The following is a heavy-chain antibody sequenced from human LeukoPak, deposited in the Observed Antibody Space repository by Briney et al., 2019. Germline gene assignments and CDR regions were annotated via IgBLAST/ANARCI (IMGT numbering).Heavy chain of an antibody. D-gene: IGHD5-24*01. V-gene: IGHV3-21*01. CDR3: ARIGLGRDAYSSFDY. CDR1: GCTFSNYD. J-gene: IGHJ4*02. CDR2: ISATTIYK. Sequence: GGSLRLSCAPSGCTFSNYDMTWVRQPPGKGLEYVSSISATTIYKFSANSVSGRFTISRDNVENSLYLQMSDLRGEDTAVYYCARIGLGRDAYSSFDYWGQGTLVTVSS.